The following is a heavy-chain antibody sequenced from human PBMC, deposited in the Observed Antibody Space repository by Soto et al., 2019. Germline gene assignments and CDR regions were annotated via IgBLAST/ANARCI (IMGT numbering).Heavy chain of an antibody. CDR2: IYYSGST. D-gene: IGHD6-19*01. CDR3: ARESAVAGFDY. CDR1: GGSISSYY. J-gene: IGHJ4*02. Sequence: PSETLSLTCTVSGGSISSYYWSWIRQPPGKGLEWIGYIYYSGSTNYNPSLKSRVTIPVDTSKNQFSLKLSSVTAADTAVYYCARESAVAGFDYWGQGTLVTVSS. V-gene: IGHV4-59*01.